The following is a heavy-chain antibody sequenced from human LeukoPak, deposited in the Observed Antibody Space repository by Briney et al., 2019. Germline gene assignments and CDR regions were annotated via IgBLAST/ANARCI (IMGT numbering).Heavy chain of an antibody. CDR3: ARDPDCSSTSCYGGIDY. J-gene: IGHJ4*02. Sequence: SETLSLTCTVSGGSISSYYWSWIRQPPGKGLEWIGYIYYSGSTYYNPSLKSRVTISVDTSKNQFSLKLSSVTAADTAVYYCARDPDCSSTSCYGGIDYWGQGTLVTVSS. D-gene: IGHD2-2*01. CDR2: IYYSGST. CDR1: GGSISSYY. V-gene: IGHV4-59*12.